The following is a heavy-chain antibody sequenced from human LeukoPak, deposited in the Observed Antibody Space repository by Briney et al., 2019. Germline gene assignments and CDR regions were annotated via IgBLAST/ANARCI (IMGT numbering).Heavy chain of an antibody. CDR1: GFTFDDYG. CDR3: ARDLTTSDN. Sequence: PGGSLRLSYAASGFTFDDYGMSWVRQAPGKGLEWVSGINWSGGRTGYADSLKGRFTISRDNAKNTLYLQMNSLRDEDTALYYCARDLTTSDNWGQGTLVTVSS. CDR2: INWSGGRT. V-gene: IGHV3-20*03. D-gene: IGHD1/OR15-1a*01. J-gene: IGHJ4*02.